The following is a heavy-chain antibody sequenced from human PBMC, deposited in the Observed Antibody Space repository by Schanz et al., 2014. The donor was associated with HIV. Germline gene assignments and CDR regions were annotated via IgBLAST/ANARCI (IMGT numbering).Heavy chain of an antibody. V-gene: IGHV3-30*18. D-gene: IGHD3-9*01. Sequence: QVQLVESGGGVVQPGRSLRLSCATSGFTFSACGMHWVRQAPGKGLEWVAVISFDGNNKYYADSVKGRSTISRDNSKNTLYLQMNSLRAEDTAVYYCAKGRDFLTGRPALWGHGTLVTVSS. CDR1: GFTFSACG. CDR3: AKGRDFLTGRPAL. CDR2: ISFDGNNK. J-gene: IGHJ4*01.